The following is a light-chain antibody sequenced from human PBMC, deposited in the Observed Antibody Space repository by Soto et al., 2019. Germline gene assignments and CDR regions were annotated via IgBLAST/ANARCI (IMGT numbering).Light chain of an antibody. CDR1: QSISSY. CDR2: AAS. Sequence: DIPMTQSPSSLSASVGDRVTITCRASQSISSYLNWYQHKPGKAPKLLIYAASSLQSGVPSRFSGSGSGTDFTLNISSLQPEDVETDDCQQSYSTPLTFGGGTKVEIK. J-gene: IGKJ4*01. V-gene: IGKV1-39*01. CDR3: QQSYSTPLT.